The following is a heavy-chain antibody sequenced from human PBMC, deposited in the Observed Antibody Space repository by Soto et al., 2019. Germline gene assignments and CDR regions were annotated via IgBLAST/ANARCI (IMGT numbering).Heavy chain of an antibody. CDR2: ISGSGGST. D-gene: IGHD3-16*01. J-gene: IGHJ4*02. CDR3: AKDQSSSSTFGGPPDY. CDR1: GFTFRSYA. Sequence: EVQLLESGGGLVQPGGSLRLSCAASGFTFRSYAMSWVRQAPGKGLEWVSAISGSGGSTYYADSVKGRFTISRDNSKNTLYLQMNSLRAEDTAVYYCAKDQSSSSTFGGPPDYWGQGTLVTVSS. V-gene: IGHV3-23*01.